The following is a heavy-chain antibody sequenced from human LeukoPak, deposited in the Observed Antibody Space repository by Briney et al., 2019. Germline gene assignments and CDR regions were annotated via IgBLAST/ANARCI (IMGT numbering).Heavy chain of an antibody. CDR3: ARAEVIPSYNWFDP. CDR2: IIPIFGTA. V-gene: IGHV1-69*13. CDR1: GGTFSSYA. D-gene: IGHD3-22*01. J-gene: IGHJ5*02. Sequence: ASVKVSCKASGGTFSSYAISWVRQAPGQGLEWMGGIIPIFGTANYAQKFQGRVTITADESTSTAYMELSSLRSEDTAVYYCARAEVIPSYNWFDPWGQGTLVTVSS.